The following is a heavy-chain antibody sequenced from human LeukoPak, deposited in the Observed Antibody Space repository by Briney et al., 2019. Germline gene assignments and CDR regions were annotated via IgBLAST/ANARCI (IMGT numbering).Heavy chain of an antibody. V-gene: IGHV4-61*02. CDR2: IYTSGST. CDR3: ARDYCSSTSCYTRRWYYYYYMDV. CDR1: GGSISSGSYY. J-gene: IGHJ6*03. Sequence: PSETLSLTCTVSGGSISSGSYYWSWIRQPAGKGLERIGRIYTSGSTNYNPSLKSRVTISVDTSKNQFSLKLSSVTAADTAVYYCARDYCSSTSCYTRRWYYYYYMDVWGKGTTVTVSS. D-gene: IGHD2-2*02.